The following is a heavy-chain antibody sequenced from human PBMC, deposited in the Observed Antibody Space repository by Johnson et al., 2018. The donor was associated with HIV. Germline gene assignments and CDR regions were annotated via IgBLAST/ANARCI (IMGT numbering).Heavy chain of an antibody. CDR3: ARDSSGYYDAFDI. V-gene: IGHV3-66*01. CDR1: GFTVSSNY. CDR2: IYSGGTT. Sequence: VQLVESGGDLVQPGGSLRLSCAASGFTVSSNYMSWVRQAPGEGLEWVSIIYSGGTTYYAESVKGRFVISRDNSKNTLYLQMNSLRAEDTAVYYCARDSSGYYDAFDIWGQGTMVTVSS. J-gene: IGHJ3*02. D-gene: IGHD3-22*01.